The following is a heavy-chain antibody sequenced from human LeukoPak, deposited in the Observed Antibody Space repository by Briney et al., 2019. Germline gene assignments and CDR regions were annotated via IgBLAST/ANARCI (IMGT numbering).Heavy chain of an antibody. V-gene: IGHV1-2*02. J-gene: IGHJ6*02. CDR1: GYTFTGYY. Sequence: ASVKVSCKASGYTFTGYYMHCVRQAPGQGLEWMGWINPNSGGTNYAQKFQGRVTMTRDTSISTAYMELSRLRSDDTAVYYCARESLLGMVAMGQSSYYGMDVWGQGTTVTVSS. CDR3: ARESLLGMVAMGQSSYYGMDV. D-gene: IGHD5-12*01. CDR2: INPNSGGT.